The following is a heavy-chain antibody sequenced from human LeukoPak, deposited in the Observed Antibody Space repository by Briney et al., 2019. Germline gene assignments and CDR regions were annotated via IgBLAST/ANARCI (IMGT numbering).Heavy chain of an antibody. J-gene: IGHJ4*02. CDR3: ARVGGYIGGVMDY. CDR1: GGSISSYY. CDR2: IYYSGST. V-gene: IGHV4-59*12. D-gene: IGHD3-16*01. Sequence: SETLSLTCTVSGGSISSYYWSWIRQPPGKGLEWIGYIYYSGSTNYNPSLKSRVTISVDTSKNQFSLKLSSVTAADTAVYYCARVGGYIGGVMDYWGQGTLVTVSS.